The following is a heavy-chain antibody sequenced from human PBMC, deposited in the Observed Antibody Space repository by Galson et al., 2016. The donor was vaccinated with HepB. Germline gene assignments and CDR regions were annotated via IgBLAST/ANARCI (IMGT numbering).Heavy chain of an antibody. V-gene: IGHV1-58*02. J-gene: IGHJ6*02. CDR2: IVVGSGKT. Sequence: SVKVSCKASGFIFTSSAMQWVRQARGQRLEWIGRIVVGSGKTNYAQKFQERVTLTRDMSTTTASLELTSLRSEDTAVYYCAASPNSHNSHMEVWGQGTTVTVSS. D-gene: IGHD5-24*01. CDR3: AASPNSHNSHMEV. CDR1: GFIFTSSA.